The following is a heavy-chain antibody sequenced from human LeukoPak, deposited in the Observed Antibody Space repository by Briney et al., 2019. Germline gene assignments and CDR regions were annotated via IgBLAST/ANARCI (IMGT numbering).Heavy chain of an antibody. D-gene: IGHD2-8*01. J-gene: IGHJ6*03. Sequence: SETLSLTCAVYGGSFSGYYWSWIRQPPGKGLEWIGEINHSGSTNYNPSLKSRVTISVDKSQNQFSLKVNSLTAADTAVYYCATNGYYCMDVWGKGTTVTVSS. CDR3: ATNGYYCMDV. CDR1: GGSFSGYY. V-gene: IGHV4-34*01. CDR2: INHSGST.